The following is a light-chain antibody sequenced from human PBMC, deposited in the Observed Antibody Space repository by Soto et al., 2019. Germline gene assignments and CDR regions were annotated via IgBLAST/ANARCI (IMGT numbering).Light chain of an antibody. V-gene: IGKV1-12*01. Sequence: DIQMTQSPSSVSASVGDRVTISCRASQDIGNFLAWYQQTPGKAPRLLIHGASSLSREIPSRFSGGGTGTHFTLTISGLQPEDLATYFCLQTSTSHRTFGQGTKVDIK. CDR1: QDIGNF. CDR2: GAS. CDR3: LQTSTSHRT. J-gene: IGKJ1*01.